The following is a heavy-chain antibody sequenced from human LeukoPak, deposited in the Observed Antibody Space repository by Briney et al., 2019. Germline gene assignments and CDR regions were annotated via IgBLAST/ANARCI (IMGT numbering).Heavy chain of an antibody. V-gene: IGHV3-15*01. CDR1: GFTLSNAW. D-gene: IGHD1-26*01. Sequence: PGGSLRLSCAASGFTLSNAWMSWVRQAPGKGLEWVGRIKSKTDGGTTDYAAPVKGRFTISRDDSKNTLYLQMNSLKTEDTAVYYCTTRGGSYTPFDYWGQGTLVTVSS. CDR2: IKSKTDGGTT. J-gene: IGHJ4*02. CDR3: TTRGGSYTPFDY.